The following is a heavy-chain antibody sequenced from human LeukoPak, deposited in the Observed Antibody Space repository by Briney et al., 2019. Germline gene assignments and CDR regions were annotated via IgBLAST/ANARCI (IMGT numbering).Heavy chain of an antibody. CDR2: VYYSGST. D-gene: IGHD4-23*01. J-gene: IGHJ4*02. V-gene: IGHV4-39*07. Sequence: SETLSLTCSVSGGSVNSTSYYWGWIRQPPGKGLEWIGTVYYSGSTFYNPSLKSRVTISVDTSKNQFSLKLSSVTAADTAVYYCARDLLNEGNHLDYWGQGTLVTVSS. CDR1: GGSVNSTSYY. CDR3: ARDLLNEGNHLDY.